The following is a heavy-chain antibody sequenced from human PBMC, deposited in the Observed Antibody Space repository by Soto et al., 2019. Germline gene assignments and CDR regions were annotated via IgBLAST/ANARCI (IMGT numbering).Heavy chain of an antibody. CDR1: GGSISSSSYY. Sequence: SETLSLTCTVSGGSISSSSYYWGWIRQPPGKGLEWIGSIYYSGSTYYNPSLKSRVTISVDTSKNQFSLKLSSVTAADTAVYYCARQAGLYSGYDQKSNDYWGQGTLVTVSS. D-gene: IGHD5-12*01. V-gene: IGHV4-39*01. CDR3: ARQAGLYSGYDQKSNDY. J-gene: IGHJ4*02. CDR2: IYYSGST.